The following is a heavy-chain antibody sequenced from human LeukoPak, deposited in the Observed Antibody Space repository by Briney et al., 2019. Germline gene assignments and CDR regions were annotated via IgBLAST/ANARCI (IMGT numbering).Heavy chain of an antibody. CDR2: ISGSGGST. CDR1: GFTFSSYA. CDR3: AKLYSSGWFYYFDY. D-gene: IGHD6-19*01. V-gene: IGHV3-23*01. J-gene: IGHJ4*02. Sequence: GGSLRLSCAASGFTFSSYAMSWVRQAPGKGLEWVSAISGSGGSTYYADSVKGRFTISRDNSKHTLYLQMNSLRAEDTAVYYCAKLYSSGWFYYFDYWGQGTLVTVSS.